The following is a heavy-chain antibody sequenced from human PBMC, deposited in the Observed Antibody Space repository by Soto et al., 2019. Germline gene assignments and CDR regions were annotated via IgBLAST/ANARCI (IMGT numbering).Heavy chain of an antibody. CDR1: GYTFTSYY. CDR3: ARPRLGQHGDSFDY. V-gene: IGHV1-46*01. J-gene: IGHJ4*02. Sequence: ASVKVSCKASGYTFTSYYMHWVRQAPGQGLEWMGIINPSGGSTSYAQTFQGRVTISADKSTSTAYMELSSLRSEDTAVYYCARPRLGQHGDSFDYWGQGTLVTVSS. CDR2: INPSGGST. D-gene: IGHD6-13*01.